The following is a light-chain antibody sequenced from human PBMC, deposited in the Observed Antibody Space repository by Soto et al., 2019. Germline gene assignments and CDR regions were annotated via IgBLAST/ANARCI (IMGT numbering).Light chain of an antibody. CDR2: VAS. Sequence: EIVLTQSPGTLSLSPGERATLSCRASQSVNSNYLAWYQRKTGQAPRLLIYVASNRATDIPYRVSASGSGEDFTRTITRLEAEDFAVYYCQQYDSTPPTFGQGTKVEVK. CDR1: QSVNSNY. J-gene: IGKJ1*01. V-gene: IGKV3-20*01. CDR3: QQYDSTPPT.